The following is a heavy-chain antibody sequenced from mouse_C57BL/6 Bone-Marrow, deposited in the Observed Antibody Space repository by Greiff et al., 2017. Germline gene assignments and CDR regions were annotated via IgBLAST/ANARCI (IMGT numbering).Heavy chain of an antibody. J-gene: IGHJ1*03. CDR3: ARDRTVGYWYFDV. V-gene: IGHV3-6*01. CDR2: IRYDGSN. D-gene: IGHD1-1*01. Sequence: EVKLMEPGPGLVKPSQSLSLSCSVTGYSITSCYYWNWIRQFPGNKLEWMGFIRYDGSNNYNPSLKNRITITRDTSKNQFFLKLNSVTTEDTDSYYSARDRTVGYWYFDVWGTGTTVTVSS. CDR1: GYSITSCYY.